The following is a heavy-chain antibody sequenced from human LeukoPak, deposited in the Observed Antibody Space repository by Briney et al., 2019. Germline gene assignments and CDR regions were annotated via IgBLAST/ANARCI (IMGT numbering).Heavy chain of an antibody. CDR3: AGDLAGVRDY. CDR2: ISSSSSYI. V-gene: IGHV3-21*01. CDR1: GFTFSSYS. Sequence: RSGGSLRLSCAASGFTFSSYSMNWVRQAPGKGLEWVSSISSSSSYIYYADSVKGRFTISRDNPKNTLYLQMNSLRAEDTALYYCAGDLAGVRDYWGQGTLVTVSS. J-gene: IGHJ4*02. D-gene: IGHD7-27*01.